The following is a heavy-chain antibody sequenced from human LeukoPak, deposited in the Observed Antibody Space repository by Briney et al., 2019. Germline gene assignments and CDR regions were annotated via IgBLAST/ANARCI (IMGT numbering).Heavy chain of an antibody. Sequence: ASVKVSCKASGYTFICYGISWVRQAPGQGLEWMGWISGYNGNTNYAQNLQGRVTMTTDTPTSTAYMELRSLRSDDTAVYYCARGLGVVTAQSEQPKPRYFDLWGRGTQVTVSS. CDR2: ISGYNGNT. V-gene: IGHV1-18*01. CDR1: GYTFICYG. CDR3: ARGLGVVTAQSEQPKPRYFDL. J-gene: IGHJ2*01. D-gene: IGHD2-21*02.